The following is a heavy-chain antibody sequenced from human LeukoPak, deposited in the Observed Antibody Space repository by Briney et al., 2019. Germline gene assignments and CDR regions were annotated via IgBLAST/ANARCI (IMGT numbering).Heavy chain of an antibody. CDR2: ISSSSSYI. CDR3: ARDLMDYYDSSGYYYDS. D-gene: IGHD3-22*01. J-gene: IGHJ4*02. V-gene: IGHV3-21*01. Sequence: GGSLRLSCAASGFTFSSYSMNWVRQAPGKGLEWVSSISSSSSYIYYADSVKGRFTISRDNAKNSLYLQMNSLRAEDTAVYYCARDLMDYYDSSGYYYDSWGQGALVTVSS. CDR1: GFTFSSYS.